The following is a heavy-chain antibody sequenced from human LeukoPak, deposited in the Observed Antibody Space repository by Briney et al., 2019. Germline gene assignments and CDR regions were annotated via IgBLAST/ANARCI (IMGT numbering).Heavy chain of an antibody. D-gene: IGHD3-3*01. V-gene: IGHV3-74*01. CDR3: SRALGGGTTG. J-gene: IGHJ4*02. Sequence: PGGSLRLSCAASGFTFSSYWMYWVRQAPGKGPVWVARINTDGSSLNYADSVKGRFTISRDNAKNTLYLQMNSLGAEDTAIYYCSRALGGGTTGWGQGTLVTVS. CDR1: GFTFSSYW. CDR2: INTDGSSL.